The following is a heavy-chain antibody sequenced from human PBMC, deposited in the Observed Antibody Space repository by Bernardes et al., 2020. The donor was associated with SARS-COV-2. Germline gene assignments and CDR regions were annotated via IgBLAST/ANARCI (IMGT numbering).Heavy chain of an antibody. V-gene: IGHV1-24*01. J-gene: IGHJ5*02. CDR3: ATVNSSSWYSVWFDP. Sequence: ASVKVSCKVSGYTLTELSMHWVRQAPGKGLEWMGGFDPEDGETIYAQKFQGRVTMTEDTSTDTAYMELSSLRSEDTAVYYCATVNSSSWYSVWFDPWGQGTLVTVSS. CDR1: GYTLTELS. CDR2: FDPEDGET. D-gene: IGHD6-13*01.